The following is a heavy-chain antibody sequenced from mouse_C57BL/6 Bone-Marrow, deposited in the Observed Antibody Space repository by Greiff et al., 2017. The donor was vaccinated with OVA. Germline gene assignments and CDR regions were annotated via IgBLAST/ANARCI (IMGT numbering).Heavy chain of an antibody. J-gene: IGHJ2*01. Sequence: QVQLQQPGAELVRPGTSVKLSCKASGYTFTSYWMHWVKQRPGQGLEWIGVIDPSDSYTNYNQKFKGQATLTVDTSSSTAYMQLSSLTSEDSAVYYGARRKTVGPSDYWGKGTTLTVSS. D-gene: IGHD1-1*01. CDR1: GYTFTSYW. CDR2: IDPSDSYT. V-gene: IGHV1-59*01. CDR3: ARRKTVGPSDY.